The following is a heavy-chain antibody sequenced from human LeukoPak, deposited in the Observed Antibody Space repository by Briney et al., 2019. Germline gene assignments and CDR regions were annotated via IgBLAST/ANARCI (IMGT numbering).Heavy chain of an antibody. Sequence: GSLRLSCAASGFTFSSNYMSWLRQPPGKGLEGIGEINHSGSTNYNPSLKSRVTISVDTSKSQFSLKLSSVTAADTAVYYCARGDLDSSGWPLGYWGQGTLVTVSS. CDR3: ARGDLDSSGWPLGY. CDR2: INHSGST. J-gene: IGHJ4*02. V-gene: IGHV4-34*01. D-gene: IGHD6-19*01. CDR1: GFTFSSNY.